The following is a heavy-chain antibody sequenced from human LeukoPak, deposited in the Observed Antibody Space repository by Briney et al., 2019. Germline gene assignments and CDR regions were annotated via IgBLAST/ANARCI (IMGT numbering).Heavy chain of an antibody. V-gene: IGHV3-30*18. CDR2: ISYDGSNK. J-gene: IGHJ4*02. D-gene: IGHD6-13*01. CDR1: GFTFSSYG. Sequence: AGGSLSLSCAASGFTFSSYGMHWVRQAPGKGLEWVAVISYDGSNKYYADSVKGRFTISRDNSKNTLYLQMNSLRAEDTAVYYCAKDWQQLAFDYWGQGTLVTVSS. CDR3: AKDWQQLAFDY.